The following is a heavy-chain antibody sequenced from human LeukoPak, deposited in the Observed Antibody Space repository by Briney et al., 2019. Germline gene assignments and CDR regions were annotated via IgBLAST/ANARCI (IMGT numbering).Heavy chain of an antibody. CDR2: INRDGSER. V-gene: IGHV3-7*01. J-gene: IGHJ6*02. Sequence: GGSLRLSCAASGFTFSNYWMTWVRQAPGKGLEWVANINRDGSERYYVDSVKGRFTISRDDAKSSLYLQMNSLRAEDTAVYYCANSDHSFGYNYYGMDVWGQGTTVTVSS. D-gene: IGHD3-3*01. CDR3: ANSDHSFGYNYYGMDV. CDR1: GFTFSNYW.